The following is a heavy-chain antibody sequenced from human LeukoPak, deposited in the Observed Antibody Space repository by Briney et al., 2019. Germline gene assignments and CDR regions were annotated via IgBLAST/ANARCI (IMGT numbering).Heavy chain of an antibody. D-gene: IGHD3-22*01. J-gene: IGHJ5*02. CDR1: GYTFTGYY. V-gene: IGHV1-24*01. CDR2: FDPEDGET. CDR3: ATDNRRYYDSSGSFDP. Sequence: GASVKVPCKASGYTFTGYYLHWVRQAPGKGLEWMGGFDPEDGETIYAQKFQGRVTMTEDTSTDTAYMELSSLRSEDTAVYYCATDNRRYYDSSGSFDPWGQGTLVTVSS.